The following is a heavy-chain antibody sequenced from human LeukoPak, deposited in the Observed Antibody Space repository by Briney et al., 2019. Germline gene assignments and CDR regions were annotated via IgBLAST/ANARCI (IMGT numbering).Heavy chain of an antibody. D-gene: IGHD3-10*01. CDR1: GFTFSSYA. CDR3: ATHSGTPGGGDTFDI. V-gene: IGHV3-48*01. Sequence: GGSLRLSCAASGFTFSSYAMHWVRQAPGKGLEWVSHISSSSSTIYYADSVKGRFTISRDNARNSLYLQMNSLRAEDTAVYYCATHSGTPGGGDTFDIWGQGAMVTVSS. CDR2: ISSSSSTI. J-gene: IGHJ3*02.